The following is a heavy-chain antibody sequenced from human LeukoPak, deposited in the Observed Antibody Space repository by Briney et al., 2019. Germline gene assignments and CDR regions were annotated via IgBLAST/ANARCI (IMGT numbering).Heavy chain of an antibody. J-gene: IGHJ4*02. V-gene: IGHV3-7*01. CDR3: AKDRLRYHIREGGGLDY. Sequence: GGSLRLSCAASGFTFSSYWMSWVRQAPGKGLEWVANIKQDGSEKYYVDSVKGRFTISRDNAKNSLYLQMNSLRAEDTAVYYCAKDRLRYHIREGGGLDYWGQGTLVTVSS. CDR1: GFTFSSYW. CDR2: IKQDGSEK. D-gene: IGHD4-17*01.